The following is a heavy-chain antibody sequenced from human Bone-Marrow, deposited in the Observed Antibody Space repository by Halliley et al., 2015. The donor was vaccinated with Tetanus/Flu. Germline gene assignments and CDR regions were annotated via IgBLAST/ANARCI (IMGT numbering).Heavy chain of an antibody. CDR2: IYYSGGT. Sequence: GLVKPSETLSPTCTVSGGSIGNYYWTWIRQPPGKGPEWIGYIYYSGGTNYNRSLKSRVTISVDKSKNQFSVNLRSVTAADTAVYYCAREAYSYYGMAVWGQGTTVTVSS. CDR3: AREAYSYYGMAV. J-gene: IGHJ6*02. V-gene: IGHV4-59*01. CDR1: GGSIGNYY.